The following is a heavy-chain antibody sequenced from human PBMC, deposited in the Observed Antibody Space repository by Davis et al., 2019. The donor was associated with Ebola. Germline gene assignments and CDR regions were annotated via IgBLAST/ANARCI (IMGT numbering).Heavy chain of an antibody. CDR1: GGSISSGGYS. V-gene: IGHV4-30-2*01. CDR3: ARTKYCSSTSCLNWFDP. CDR2: IYHSGST. D-gene: IGHD2-2*01. J-gene: IGHJ5*02. Sequence: PSETLSLTCAVSGGSISSGGYSWSWIRQPPGKGLEWIGYIYHSGSTYYNPSLKSRVTISVDRSKNQFSLKLSSVTAADTAVYYCARTKYCSSTSCLNWFDPWGQGTLVTVSS.